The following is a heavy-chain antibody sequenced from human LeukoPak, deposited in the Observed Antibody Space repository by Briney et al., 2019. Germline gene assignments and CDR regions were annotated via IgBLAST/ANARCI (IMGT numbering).Heavy chain of an antibody. CDR3: ARGPLLDYDGGGYHYFDY. V-gene: IGHV4-34*01. Sequence: SETLSLTCAVYGGSFSAYYWSWIRQSPGKGLEWVGEINHGGRSNYNPSLKSRVTISVDTSKNQFSLTLSSVTAADTAVYYCARGPLLDYDGGGYHYFDYWGQGTLVTVSS. D-gene: IGHD3-22*01. CDR2: INHGGRS. J-gene: IGHJ4*02. CDR1: GGSFSAYY.